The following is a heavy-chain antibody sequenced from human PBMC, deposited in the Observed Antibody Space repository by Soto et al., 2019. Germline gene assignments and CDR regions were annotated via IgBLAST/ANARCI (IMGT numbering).Heavy chain of an antibody. CDR3: AKAAFGVVVAATLKYYFDY. V-gene: IGHV3-7*03. D-gene: IGHD2-15*01. CDR2: INQDGSKT. J-gene: IGHJ4*02. CDR1: GFIFSSYW. Sequence: PGGSLRLSCAASGFIFSSYWMSWVRQAPGKGLEWVANINQDGSKTYYVDSVKGRFTISRDNSKNSLYLQMNSLRAEDTAVYYCAKAAFGVVVAATLKYYFDYWGQGTLVTVSS.